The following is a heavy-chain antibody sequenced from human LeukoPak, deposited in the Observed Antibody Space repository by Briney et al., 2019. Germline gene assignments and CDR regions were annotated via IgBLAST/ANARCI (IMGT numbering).Heavy chain of an antibody. V-gene: IGHV4-31*03. J-gene: IGHJ3*02. Sequence: SETLSLTCSVSGGSISSGGYYWSRIRRHPGKGLEWIGYIYYSGSTYYNPSLKSRVTISVDTSKNQFSLKLSSVTAAADTAVYYCARGDHYYDRESAFDIWGQGPMVTVSS. CDR2: IYYSGST. CDR1: GGSISSGGYY. D-gene: IGHD3-22*01. CDR3: ARGDHYYDRESAFDI.